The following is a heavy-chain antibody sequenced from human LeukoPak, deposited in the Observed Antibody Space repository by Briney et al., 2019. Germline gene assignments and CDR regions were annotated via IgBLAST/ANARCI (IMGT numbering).Heavy chain of an antibody. CDR1: GFTFSSYG. J-gene: IGHJ4*02. V-gene: IGHV3-30*02. CDR2: IRYDGSNK. Sequence: GGSLRLSCAASGFTFSSYGMHWVRQAPGKGLEWVAFIRYDGSNKYYADSVKGRFTISRDNSKNTLYLQMNSLRAEDTAVYYCGAIVVVPAAIRGGPDYWGQGTLVTVSS. CDR3: GAIVVVPAAIRGGPDY. D-gene: IGHD2-2*02.